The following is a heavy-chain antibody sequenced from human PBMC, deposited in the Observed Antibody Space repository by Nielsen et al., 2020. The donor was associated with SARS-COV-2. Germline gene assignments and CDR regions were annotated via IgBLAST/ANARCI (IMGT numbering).Heavy chain of an antibody. Sequence: SDTLSLTCTVSGGSISSGGYYWSWIRQHPGKGLEWIGYIYYSGSTYYNPSLKSRVTISVDTSKNQFSLKLSSVTAADTAVYYCARVVGYCSSTSCSWGYYYYYMDVWGKGTTVTVSS. D-gene: IGHD2-2*01. V-gene: IGHV4-31*03. J-gene: IGHJ6*03. CDR1: GGSISSGGYY. CDR3: ARVVGYCSSTSCSWGYYYYYMDV. CDR2: IYYSGST.